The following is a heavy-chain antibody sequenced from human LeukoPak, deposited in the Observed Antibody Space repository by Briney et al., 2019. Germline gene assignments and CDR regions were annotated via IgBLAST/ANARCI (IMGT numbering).Heavy chain of an antibody. D-gene: IGHD7-27*01. V-gene: IGHV3-9*01. CDR1: GFNFDQYA. CDR2: ITWNSGTI. CDR3: VRSVGSDWGHFDF. J-gene: IGHJ4*02. Sequence: PGRSLRLSCAASGFNFDQYARFWVRQAPGKGLEWVTGITWNSGTIAYADSVKGRFTISRDNAKSSLYLQMNSLRSEDTALYYCVRSVGSDWGHFDFRGQGTLVTVSS.